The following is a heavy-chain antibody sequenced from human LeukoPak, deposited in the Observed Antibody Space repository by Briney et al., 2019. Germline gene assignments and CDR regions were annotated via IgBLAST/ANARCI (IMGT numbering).Heavy chain of an antibody. V-gene: IGHV3-53*01. D-gene: IGHD3-22*01. CDR3: ARGDDSGYYDYFDY. CDR1: GFTVDSNY. CDR2: IYTGGNT. Sequence: GGSLRLSCAASGFTVDSNYLSWVRQAPGKGLERVSTIYTGGNTYYAASVKGRFTISRDFSKNTVFLHMNSLRAEDTAMYYCARGDDSGYYDYFDYWGQGALVTVSS. J-gene: IGHJ4*02.